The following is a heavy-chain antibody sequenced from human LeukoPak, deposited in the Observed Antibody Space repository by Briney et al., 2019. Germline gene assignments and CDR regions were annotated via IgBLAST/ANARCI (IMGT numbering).Heavy chain of an antibody. CDR3: ARARITIFGVVISDWFDP. D-gene: IGHD3-3*01. V-gene: IGHV1-8*01. Sequence: ASVKVSCKASGYTFTSCDINWVRQATGQGLEWMGWMNPNSGNTGYAQKFQGRVTMTRNTSISTSYMELSSLRSEDTAVYYCARARITIFGVVISDWFDPWGQGTLVTVSS. J-gene: IGHJ5*02. CDR1: GYTFTSCD. CDR2: MNPNSGNT.